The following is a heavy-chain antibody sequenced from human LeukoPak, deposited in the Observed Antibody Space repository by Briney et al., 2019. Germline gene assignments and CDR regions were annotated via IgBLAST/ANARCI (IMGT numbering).Heavy chain of an antibody. CDR1: GGSFSGYY. D-gene: IGHD6-19*01. J-gene: IGHJ4*02. CDR2: INHSGST. CDR3: ARGTIAVAGFFDS. Sequence: SETLSLTCAVYGGSFSGYYWGWIRQPPGKGLEWIGEINHSGSTNYNPSLKSRVTISVDTSKNQFSLKLTSVTAADTAVYYCARGTIAVAGFFDSWGQGTLVTVSS. V-gene: IGHV4-34*01.